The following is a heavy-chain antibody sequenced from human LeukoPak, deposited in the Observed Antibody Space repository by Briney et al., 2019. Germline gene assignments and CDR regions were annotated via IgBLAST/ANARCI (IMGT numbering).Heavy chain of an antibody. V-gene: IGHV3-30*02. J-gene: IGHJ3*02. CDR3: AVPYYYDSSGYHDAFDI. D-gene: IGHD3-22*01. Sequence: PGGSLRLSCAASGFTFSSYGMHWVRQAPGKGLEWVAFIVYDGSDKYYADSVKGRFTISRDNSKNTLYLQMNSLRAEDTAVYYCAVPYYYDSSGYHDAFDIWGQGTMVTVFS. CDR2: IVYDGSDK. CDR1: GFTFSSYG.